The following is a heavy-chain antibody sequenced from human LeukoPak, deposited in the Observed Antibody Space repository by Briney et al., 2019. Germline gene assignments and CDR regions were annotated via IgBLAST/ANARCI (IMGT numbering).Heavy chain of an antibody. Sequence: SETLSLTCTVSGGSFNSGSYYWNWIRQPPGKGLEWIGYIYYSGSTNYNPSLKSRVTISVDTSKNQFSLKLSSVTAADTAVYYCARAAYSGSYHSDYWGQGTLVTVSS. CDR3: ARAAYSGSYHSDY. D-gene: IGHD1-26*01. CDR2: IYYSGST. J-gene: IGHJ4*02. V-gene: IGHV4-61*01. CDR1: GGSFNSGSYY.